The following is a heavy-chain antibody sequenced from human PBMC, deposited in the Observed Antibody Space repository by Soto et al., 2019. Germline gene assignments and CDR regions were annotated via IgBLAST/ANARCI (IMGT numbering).Heavy chain of an antibody. V-gene: IGHV3-74*01. CDR3: ARSDWFDP. CDR1: EIRISDYW. J-gene: IGHJ5*02. CDR2: IKNDGSVT. Sequence: GGSLRLSCAASEIRISDYWMSWVRQVPGKRPEWVSRIKNDGSVTSYADSVKGRFSISRDNAKNTLYLQMNSLRAEDTAVYYCARSDWFDPWGQGTLVTVSS.